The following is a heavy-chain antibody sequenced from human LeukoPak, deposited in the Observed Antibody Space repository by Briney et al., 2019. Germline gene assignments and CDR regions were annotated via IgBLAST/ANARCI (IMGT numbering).Heavy chain of an antibody. CDR3: ARVRYSSGWYGRWFDY. D-gene: IGHD6-19*01. CDR1: GYTFTGYY. Sequence: ASVKVSCKASGYTFTGYYMHWVRQAPGQGLEWMGWINPNSGGTNSAQKSQGRVTLTRDTSISTAYMGLSRLRSNRTAMYYCARVRYSSGWYGRWFDYSGQGTLDTVSS. V-gene: IGHV1-2*02. J-gene: IGHJ4*02. CDR2: INPNSGGT.